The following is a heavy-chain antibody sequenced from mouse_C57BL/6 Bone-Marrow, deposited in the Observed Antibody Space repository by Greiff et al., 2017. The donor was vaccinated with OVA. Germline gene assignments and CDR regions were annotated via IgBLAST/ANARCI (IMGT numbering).Heavy chain of an antibody. CDR3: TRITTVEDFDY. Sequence: VHVKQSGTVLARPGASVKMSCKTSGYTFTSYWMHWVKQRPGQGLEWIGAIYPGNSDTSYNQKFKGKAKLTAVTSASTAYMELSSLTNEDPAVYYCTRITTVEDFDYWGQGTTLTVSS. D-gene: IGHD1-1*01. V-gene: IGHV1-5*01. CDR1: GYTFTSYW. J-gene: IGHJ2*01. CDR2: IYPGNSDT.